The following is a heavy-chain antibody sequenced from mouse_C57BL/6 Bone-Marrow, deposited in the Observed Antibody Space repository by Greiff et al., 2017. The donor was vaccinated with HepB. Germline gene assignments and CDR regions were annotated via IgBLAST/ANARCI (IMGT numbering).Heavy chain of an antibody. CDR3: ARGGRDYGRFAY. Sequence: QVQLKESGAELVRPGTSVKMSCKASGYTFTNYWIGWVKQRPGHGLEWIGDIYPGGGYTNYNEKFKGKATLTADKSSSTAYMQFSSLTSEDSAIYYCARGGRDYGRFAYWGQGTLVTVSA. CDR2: IYPGGGYT. V-gene: IGHV1-63*01. CDR1: GYTFTNYW. D-gene: IGHD2-4*01. J-gene: IGHJ3*01.